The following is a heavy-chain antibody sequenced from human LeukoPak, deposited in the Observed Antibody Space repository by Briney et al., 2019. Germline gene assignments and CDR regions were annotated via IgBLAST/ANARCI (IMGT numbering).Heavy chain of an antibody. D-gene: IGHD3-3*02. J-gene: IGHJ6*04. CDR1: GFIFIGYG. Sequence: GGSLRLSCAASGFIFIGYGMHWVRQAPGKGPEWVAFIRPDGHNKFYGDSVKGPFMISRDNSKNTVDLQMNSLRGDDTAMYYCAKEGAASWDVDVWGKGTTVTVSS. V-gene: IGHV3-30*02. CDR3: AKEGAASWDVDV. CDR2: IRPDGHNK.